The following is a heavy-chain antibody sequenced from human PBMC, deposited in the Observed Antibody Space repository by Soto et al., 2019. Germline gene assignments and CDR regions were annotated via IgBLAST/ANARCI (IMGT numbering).Heavy chain of an antibody. V-gene: IGHV3-53*01. CDR1: GFDVSSYY. Sequence: EVQVVESGGGLIQPGGSLRLSCAASGFDVSSYYMRWVRQAPGKGLEWVSVMYNGGSTYYADSVKGRFTISRDNSKNTVYLQMNRLRVEDTAIYYCARRYYSMDVWGQGTTVTVSS. CDR3: ARRYYSMDV. J-gene: IGHJ6*02. CDR2: MYNGGST.